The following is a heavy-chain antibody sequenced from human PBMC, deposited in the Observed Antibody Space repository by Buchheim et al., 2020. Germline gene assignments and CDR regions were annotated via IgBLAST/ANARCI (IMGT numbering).Heavy chain of an antibody. J-gene: IGHJ6*02. CDR3: AKGMSYCSGGSCFSSGGMDV. V-gene: IGHV3-30*18. Sequence: QVQLVESGGGVVQPGRFLRLSCAASGFTFSIYGMHWVRQAPGKGLEWVAAISYDGNKNYYADTVKGRFTISRDNSKTTLSLQMDSLRAEDTAVFYCAKGMSYCSGGSCFSSGGMDVWGQGTT. CDR1: GFTFSIYG. CDR2: ISYDGNKN. D-gene: IGHD2-15*01.